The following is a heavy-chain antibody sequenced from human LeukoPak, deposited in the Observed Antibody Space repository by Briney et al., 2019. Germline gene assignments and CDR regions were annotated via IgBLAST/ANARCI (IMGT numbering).Heavy chain of an antibody. V-gene: IGHV3-64*01. CDR3: ARGGSGYCSSTSCFGFDY. D-gene: IGHD2-2*01. J-gene: IGHJ4*02. Sequence: GGSLRLSCAASGFTFSSYAMHWGRQAPGKGLEYVSAISSNGGSTYYANSVKGRFTISRDNSKNTLYLQMGSLRAEDMAVYYCARGGSGYCSSTSCFGFDYWGQGTLVTVSS. CDR2: ISSNGGST. CDR1: GFTFSSYA.